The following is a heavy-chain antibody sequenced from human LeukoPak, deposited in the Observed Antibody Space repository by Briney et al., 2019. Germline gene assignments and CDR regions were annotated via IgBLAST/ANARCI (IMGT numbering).Heavy chain of an antibody. D-gene: IGHD4-23*01. CDR1: GYSISSGYY. Sequence: KSSETLSLTCTVSGYSISSGYYWGWIRQPPGKGLEWIGSIYHSGSTYYNPSLKSRVTISVDTSKNQFSLKLSSVTAADTAVYYCAGGDDYGGIRLADYYYYYMDVWGKGTTVTVSS. J-gene: IGHJ6*03. V-gene: IGHV4-38-2*02. CDR2: IYHSGST. CDR3: AGGDDYGGIRLADYYYYYMDV.